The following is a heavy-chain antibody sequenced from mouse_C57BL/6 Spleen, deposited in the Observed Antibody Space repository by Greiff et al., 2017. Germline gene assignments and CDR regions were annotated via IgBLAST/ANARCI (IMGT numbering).Heavy chain of an antibody. Sequence: EVMLVESGGGLVQPGASLRLSCAASGFTFTDYYMSWVPQPPGKAPEWLALIRHKANGYTTEYTASVKGRFTISRDNYQNIIYLQMNTLRAEDSASYFCEKAWDDTHFDYWGQGTTLTVSS. J-gene: IGHJ2*01. CDR1: GFTFTDYY. D-gene: IGHD4-1*01. CDR3: EKAWDDTHFDY. CDR2: IRHKANGYTT. V-gene: IGHV7-4*01.